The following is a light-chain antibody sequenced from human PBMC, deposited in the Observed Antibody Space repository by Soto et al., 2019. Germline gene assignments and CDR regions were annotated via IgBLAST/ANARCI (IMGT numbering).Light chain of an antibody. CDR3: AAGDDSLSANVV. CDR2: SNN. CDR1: SSNIGSNY. Sequence: QSVLTQPPSASGTPGQRVTISCSGSSSNIGSNYVYWYQQLPGTAPKLLIYSNNQRPSGVPDRFSGSKSGTSASLAISGLRSEDEADYYCAAGDDSLSANVVFGGGTKLTVL. V-gene: IGLV1-47*02. J-gene: IGLJ2*01.